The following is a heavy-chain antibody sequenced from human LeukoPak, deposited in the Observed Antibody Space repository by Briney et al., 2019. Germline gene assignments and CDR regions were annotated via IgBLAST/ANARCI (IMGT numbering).Heavy chain of an antibody. CDR2: ISHTVST. V-gene: IGHV4-39*01. Sequence: SETLSLTCSVSLGSIIRQNHYWGSTRQPPGKALEFIGFISHTVSTFYRPSLKSRFPMPVATSNNEFTLRVNSLTSAATVLNHCARLLCYDVLTDNYYKYDMDVWGKGTTVTVSS. CDR3: ARLLCYDVLTDNYYKYDMDV. J-gene: IGHJ6*03. CDR1: LGSIIRQNHY. D-gene: IGHD3-9*01.